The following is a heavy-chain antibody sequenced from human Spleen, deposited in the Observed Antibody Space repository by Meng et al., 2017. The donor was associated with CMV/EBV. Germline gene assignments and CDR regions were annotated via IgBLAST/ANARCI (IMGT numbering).Heavy chain of an antibody. CDR3: ARSAVVAAQWYFDL. D-gene: IGHD2-2*01. V-gene: IGHV1-2*02. Sequence: ASVKVSCKASGYTFTGYYMHWVRQAPGQGLEWMGWINPNSGGTNYAQKFQGRVTMTRDTSISTAYMELSSVTAADTAVYYCARSAVVAAQWYFDLWGRGTLVTVSS. J-gene: IGHJ2*01. CDR2: INPNSGGT. CDR1: GYTFTGYY.